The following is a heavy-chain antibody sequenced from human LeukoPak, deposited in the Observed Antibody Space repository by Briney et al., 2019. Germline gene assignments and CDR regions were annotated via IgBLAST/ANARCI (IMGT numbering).Heavy chain of an antibody. CDR1: GYTFTGYY. D-gene: IGHD2-2*01. CDR2: INPNSGGT. Sequence: ASVKVSCKASGYTFTGYYMHWVRQAPGQGLEWMGWINPNSGGTNYAQKFQGRVTMTRDTSISAAYMELSRLRSDDTAVYYCTRGLGVVPAAPPSYYYYGMDVWGQGTTVTVSS. CDR3: TRGLGVVPAAPPSYYYYGMDV. V-gene: IGHV1-2*02. J-gene: IGHJ6*02.